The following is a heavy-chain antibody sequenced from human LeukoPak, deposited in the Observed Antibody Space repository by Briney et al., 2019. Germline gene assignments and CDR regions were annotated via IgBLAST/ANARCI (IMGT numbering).Heavy chain of an antibody. CDR1: GYTFIGYG. CDR3: ARDPQTGGFDY. V-gene: IGHV1-18*01. D-gene: IGHD7-27*01. CDR2: ISAYNGNT. Sequence: ASVKVSCKASGYTFIGYGISWVRQAPGQGLEWMGWISAYNGNTNYAQKLQGRVTMTTDTSTSTAYMELRSLRSDDTAVYYCARDPQTGGFDYWGQGTLVTVSS. J-gene: IGHJ4*02.